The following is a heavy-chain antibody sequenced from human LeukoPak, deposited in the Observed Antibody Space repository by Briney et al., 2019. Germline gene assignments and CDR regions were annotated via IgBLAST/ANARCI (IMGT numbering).Heavy chain of an antibody. V-gene: IGHV4-31*03. CDR1: GGSISSGGYY. Sequence: PSETLSLTCTVSGGSISSGGYYWSWIRQHLGKGLEWIGYIYYSGSTYYNPSLKSRVTISVDTSKNQFSLKLSSVTAADTAVYYCARATQMATIWGWGQGTLVTVSS. J-gene: IGHJ4*02. CDR2: IYYSGST. D-gene: IGHD5-24*01. CDR3: ARATQMATIWG.